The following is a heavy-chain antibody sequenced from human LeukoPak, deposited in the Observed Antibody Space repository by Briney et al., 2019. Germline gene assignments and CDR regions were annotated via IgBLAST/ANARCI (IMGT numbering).Heavy chain of an antibody. D-gene: IGHD3-10*01. V-gene: IGHV3-21*01. CDR3: ARGSGVRDNWFDP. J-gene: IGHJ5*02. CDR2: ISSSSSYI. CDR1: GFTFSSYS. Sequence: PGGSLRLSCAASGFTFSSYSMNWVRQAPGKWLEWVSSISSSSSYIYYADSVKGRFTISRDNAKNSLYLQMNSLRAEDTAVYYCARGSGVRDNWFDPWGQGTLVTVSS.